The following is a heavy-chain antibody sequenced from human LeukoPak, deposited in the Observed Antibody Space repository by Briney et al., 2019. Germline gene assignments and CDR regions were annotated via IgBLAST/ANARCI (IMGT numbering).Heavy chain of an antibody. V-gene: IGHV3-23*01. Sequence: PGGSLRLSCAASGFTFSSYAMSWVRQAPGKGLEWVSAISGSGGSTYYADSVKGRFTISRDNSKNTLYLQMNSLRAEDTAVYYCAKDLGITMIVRYYFDYWGQGTLVTVSS. CDR2: ISGSGGST. D-gene: IGHD3-22*01. J-gene: IGHJ4*02. CDR3: AKDLGITMIVRYYFDY. CDR1: GFTFSSYA.